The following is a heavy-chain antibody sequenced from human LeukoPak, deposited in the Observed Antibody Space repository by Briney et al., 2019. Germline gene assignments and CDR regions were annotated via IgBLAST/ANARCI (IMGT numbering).Heavy chain of an antibody. D-gene: IGHD6-13*01. V-gene: IGHV4-34*08. J-gene: IGHJ5*02. CDR3: ATLLIVAAGKGWFDP. Sequence: PGGSLRLSCAASGFTFSSYAMSWIRQAPGKGLEWIGEINHSGSTNYNPSLKSRVTISVDTSKNQFSLKLSSVTAADTAVYYCATLLIVAAGKGWFDPWGQGTLVTVSS. CDR1: GFTFSSYA. CDR2: INHSGST.